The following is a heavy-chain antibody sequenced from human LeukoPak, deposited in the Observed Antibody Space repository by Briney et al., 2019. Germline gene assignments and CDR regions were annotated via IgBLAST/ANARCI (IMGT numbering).Heavy chain of an antibody. CDR2: ISGSGGST. CDR1: GFTFSSYA. J-gene: IGHJ4*02. Sequence: GGSLRLFCAASGFTFSSYAMSWVRQAPGKGLEWVSAISGSGGSTYYADSVKGRFTISRDNSKNTLYLQMNSLRAEDTAVYYCAKDASYGSGSYNFDYWGQGTLVTVSS. CDR3: AKDASYGSGSYNFDY. D-gene: IGHD3-10*01. V-gene: IGHV3-23*01.